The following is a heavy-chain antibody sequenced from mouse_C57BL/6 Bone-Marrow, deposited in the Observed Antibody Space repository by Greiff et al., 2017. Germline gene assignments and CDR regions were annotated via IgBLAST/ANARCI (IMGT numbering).Heavy chain of an antibody. CDR2: FHPYNDDT. Sequence: QVQLKESGAELVKPGASVKMSCKASGYTFTTYPIEWMKQNHGKSLEWIGNFHPYNDDTKYNEKFKGKATLTVEKSSSTVYLELSRLTSDDSAVYYCARGRITTDPYWYFDVWGTGTTVTVSS. CDR1: GYTFTTYP. J-gene: IGHJ1*03. D-gene: IGHD1-1*01. V-gene: IGHV1-47*01. CDR3: ARGRITTDPYWYFDV.